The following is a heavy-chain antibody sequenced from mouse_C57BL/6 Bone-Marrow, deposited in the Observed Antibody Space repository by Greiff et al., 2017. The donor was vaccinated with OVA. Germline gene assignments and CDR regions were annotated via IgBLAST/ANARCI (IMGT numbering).Heavy chain of an antibody. J-gene: IGHJ3*01. V-gene: IGHV1-19*01. CDR3: ARNYDYDWFAY. Sequence: DVKLQESGPVLVKPGASVKMSCKASGYTFTDYYMNWVKQSHGKSLEWIGVINPYNGGTSYNQKFKGKATLTVDKSSSTAYMELNSLTSEDSAVYYCARNYDYDWFAYWGQGTLVTVSA. CDR2: INPYNGGT. CDR1: GYTFTDYY. D-gene: IGHD2-4*01.